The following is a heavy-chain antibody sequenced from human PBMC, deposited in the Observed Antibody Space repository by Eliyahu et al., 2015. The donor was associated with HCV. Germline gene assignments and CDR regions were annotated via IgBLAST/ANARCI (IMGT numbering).Heavy chain of an antibody. J-gene: IGHJ2*01. CDR2: VNPDNGVT. D-gene: IGHD2-15*01. V-gene: IGHV1-2*04. Sequence: QVQLVQSGAEVKRPGASVKVSCKASGYIFSGHYLHWVRQAPGQGLEWVGWVNPDNGVTNYAQRFQGWVTMTRDTSINTVYMELNRLKSDDTAIYFCARSYSANWYFDFWGRGTLITVSS. CDR1: GYIFSGHY. CDR3: ARSYSANWYFDF.